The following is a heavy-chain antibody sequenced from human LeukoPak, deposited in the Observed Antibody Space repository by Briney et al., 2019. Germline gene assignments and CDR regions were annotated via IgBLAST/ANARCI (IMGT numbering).Heavy chain of an antibody. J-gene: IGHJ4*02. CDR2: IYYSGST. D-gene: IGHD6-19*01. Sequence: SETLSLTCTVSGGSISSSSYYWGWIRQPPGKGLEWIGSIYYSGSTYYNPSLKSRVTISVDTSENQFSLKLSSVTAADTAVYYCARYSSGWYRAPYYFDYWGQGTLVTVSS. V-gene: IGHV4-39*01. CDR1: GGSISSSSYY. CDR3: ARYSSGWYRAPYYFDY.